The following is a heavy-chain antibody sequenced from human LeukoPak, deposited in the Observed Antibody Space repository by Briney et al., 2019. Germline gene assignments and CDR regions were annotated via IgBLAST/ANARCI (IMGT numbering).Heavy chain of an antibody. CDR2: IYFTGST. CDR1: GGSLSSSSYY. CDR3: ARHEPDPGTTDSGFDY. J-gene: IGHJ4*02. V-gene: IGHV4-39*01. Sequence: SETLSLTCTVSGGSLSSSSYYWGWIRQSPGKGLEWIGSIYFTGSTYYNPSLKSRLTISIDASKNQFSLKLSSVTAADTAVYYCARHEPDPGTTDSGFDYWGQGTLVTVSS. D-gene: IGHD1-7*01.